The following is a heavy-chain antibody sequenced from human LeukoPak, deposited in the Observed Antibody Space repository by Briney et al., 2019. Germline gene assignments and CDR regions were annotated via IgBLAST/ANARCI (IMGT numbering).Heavy chain of an antibody. V-gene: IGHV4-38-2*02. CDR1: GYSISSGYY. Sequence: SETLSLTCTVSGYSISSGYYWGWIRQPPGKGLEWIGSIYHSGSTYYNPSLKSRATISVDTSKNQFSLKLSSVTAADTAVYYCASTQNYDLHFDYWGQGTLVTVSS. J-gene: IGHJ4*02. CDR3: ASTQNYDLHFDY. D-gene: IGHD3-3*01. CDR2: IYHSGST.